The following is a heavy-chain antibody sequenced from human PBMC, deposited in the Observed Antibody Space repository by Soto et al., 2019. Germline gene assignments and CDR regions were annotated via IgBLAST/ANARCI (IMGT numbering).Heavy chain of an antibody. Sequence: QVQLVESGGGVVQPGRSLRLSCAASGFTFTSYGMHWVRQAPGKGLEWVAVIWYDGSNKYYADSVKGRFTISRDNSKNTLYLQMNSLRAEDTALYYCARGYDSYFDYWGQGTLVTVSS. CDR3: ARGYDSYFDY. J-gene: IGHJ4*02. CDR2: IWYDGSNK. V-gene: IGHV3-33*01. D-gene: IGHD3-3*01. CDR1: GFTFTSYG.